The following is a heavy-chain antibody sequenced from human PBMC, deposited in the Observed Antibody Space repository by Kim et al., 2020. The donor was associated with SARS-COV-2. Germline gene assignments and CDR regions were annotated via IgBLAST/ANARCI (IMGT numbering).Heavy chain of an antibody. CDR1: GFTFSSYF. V-gene: IGHV3-7*03. CDR2: IKKEGSAT. J-gene: IGHJ4*02. Sequence: GGSLRLSCAASGFTFSSYFMGWVRQAPGKGLEWVASIKKEGSATYYADSVKGRFTISRDNARNSLYLQMKSLRAEDTAVYYCSRDIRTAGVIDYWGQGALVAVSS. CDR3: SRDIRTAGVIDY. D-gene: IGHD6-13*01.